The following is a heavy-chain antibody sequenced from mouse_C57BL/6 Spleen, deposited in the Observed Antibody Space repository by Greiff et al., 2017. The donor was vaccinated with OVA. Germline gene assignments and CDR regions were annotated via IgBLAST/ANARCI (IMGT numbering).Heavy chain of an antibody. CDR1: GYAFTNYL. CDR3: ARYPSLYDDYTTGAMGY. D-gene: IGHD2-3*01. Sequence: QVQLQQSGAELVRPGTSVKVSCKASGYAFTNYLIEWVKQRPGQGLEWIGVINPGSGGTNYNEKFKGKATLTADKSSSTAYMQLSSLTSEDSAVYFCARYPSLYDDYTTGAMGYWGQGTSVTVSS. CDR2: INPGSGGT. V-gene: IGHV1-54*01. J-gene: IGHJ4*01.